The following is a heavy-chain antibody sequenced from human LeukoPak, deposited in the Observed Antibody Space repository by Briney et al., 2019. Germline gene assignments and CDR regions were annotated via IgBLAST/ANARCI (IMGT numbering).Heavy chain of an antibody. CDR3: ARRGSTVTTETPFDY. CDR1: GGSISSSSYY. V-gene: IGHV4-39*01. D-gene: IGHD4-17*01. Sequence: SETLSLTCTVSGGSISSSSYYWGWIRLPPGKGLEWIGTIYYSGITYYSPSLKSRVIISVDTSKNQFSLKLSSVTAADRAVYYCARRGSTVTTETPFDYWGQGTLVTVSS. CDR2: IYYSGIT. J-gene: IGHJ4*02.